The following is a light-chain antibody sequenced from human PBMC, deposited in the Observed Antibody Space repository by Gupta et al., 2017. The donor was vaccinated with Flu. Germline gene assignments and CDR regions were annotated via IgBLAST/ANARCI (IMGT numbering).Light chain of an antibody. CDR1: SSDVGGYNY. CDR3: TSYTSTNILV. Sequence: QSALTQPASVSGSPGQSITISCTGTSSDVGGYNYVSWYQHHPGKAPKLMIYEVSNRPSGVSNRFSGSKSGNTASLTISGLQAEDEADYYCTSYTSTNILVFGGGTKLTVV. CDR2: EVS. J-gene: IGLJ2*01. V-gene: IGLV2-14*01.